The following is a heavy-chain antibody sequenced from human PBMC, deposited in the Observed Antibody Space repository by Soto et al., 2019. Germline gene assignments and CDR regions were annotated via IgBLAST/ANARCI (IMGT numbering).Heavy chain of an antibody. V-gene: IGHV4-59*01. Sequence: QVQLQESGPGLVKPSETLSLTCTVSGGSISSYYWSWIRQPPGKGLEWIGYIYYSGSTNYNPSLKSRVTISVDTSKNQFSLKLSSVTAADTAVYYCARVFSGSYLLGGYFDYWGQGTLVTVSS. CDR3: ARVFSGSYLLGGYFDY. J-gene: IGHJ4*02. CDR2: IYYSGST. D-gene: IGHD1-26*01. CDR1: GGSISSYY.